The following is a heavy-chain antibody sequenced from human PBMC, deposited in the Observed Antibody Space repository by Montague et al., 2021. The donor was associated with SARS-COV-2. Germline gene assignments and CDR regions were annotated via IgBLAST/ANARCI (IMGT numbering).Heavy chain of an antibody. Sequence: SVKVSCKASGYIFSDYYVHWLRQASGQGLEWMGWINPHSGGTNYAQKFQGRVTLTRDTSITTAYMDLSGLTSDDTAVYYCARGVTNDDWGQGTLVTVSS. V-gene: IGHV1-2*02. CDR3: ARGVTNDD. CDR2: INPHSGGT. CDR1: GYIFSDYY. J-gene: IGHJ4*02. D-gene: IGHD2-21*02.